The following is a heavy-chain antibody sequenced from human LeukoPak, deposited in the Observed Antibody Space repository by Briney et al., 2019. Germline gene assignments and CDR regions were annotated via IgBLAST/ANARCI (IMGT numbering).Heavy chain of an antibody. V-gene: IGHV3-30*01. CDR3: AREGYVAAAGRKVYYYYYMDV. CDR2: ISYDGSNK. D-gene: IGHD6-13*01. CDR1: GFAFSSYA. Sequence: GGSLRLSCAASGFAFSSYAMHWVRQAPGKGLEWVAVISYDGSNKYYADSVKGRFTISRDNSKNTLYLQMNSLRAEDTAVYYCAREGYVAAAGRKVYYYYYMDVWGKGTTVTVSS. J-gene: IGHJ6*03.